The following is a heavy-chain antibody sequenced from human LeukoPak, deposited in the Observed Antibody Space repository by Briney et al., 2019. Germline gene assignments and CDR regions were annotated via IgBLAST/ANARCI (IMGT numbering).Heavy chain of an antibody. D-gene: IGHD6-13*01. V-gene: IGHV1-18*01. Sequence: ASVKVSCKASGYTFTSYGISWVRQAPGQGLEWMGWISAYNGNTNYAQKLQGRVTMTTDTSTSTAYMELRSLRSDDTAVYYCARVSSSSWYGPYYYYYYMDVWGKGTTVTVSS. CDR2: ISAYNGNT. CDR3: ARVSSSSWYGPYYYYYYMDV. CDR1: GYTFTSYG. J-gene: IGHJ6*03.